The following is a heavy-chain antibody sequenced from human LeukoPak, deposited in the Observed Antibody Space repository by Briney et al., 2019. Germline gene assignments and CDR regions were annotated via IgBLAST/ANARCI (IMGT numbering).Heavy chain of an antibody. V-gene: IGHV4-34*01. J-gene: IGHJ4*02. D-gene: IGHD2-2*01. Sequence: SETLSLTCAVYGGSFSGYYWSWIRQPPGKGLVWIGEINHSGSTNYNPSLKSRVTIPVDTSKNQFSLKLSSVTAADTAVYYCARGEVCSSTTCPLSFDYWGQGTLVTVSS. CDR1: GGSFSGYY. CDR2: INHSGST. CDR3: ARGEVCSSTTCPLSFDY.